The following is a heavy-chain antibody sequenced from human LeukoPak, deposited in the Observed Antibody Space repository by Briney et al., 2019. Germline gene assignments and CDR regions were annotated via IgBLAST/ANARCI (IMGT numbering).Heavy chain of an antibody. CDR2: IRQDGDTK. CDR3: ARDRVAAAGTNWFDP. CDR1: GFPFNAYW. Sequence: GGSLRLSCAASGFPFNAYWMTWVRQAPGKGLEWVANIRQDGDTKYYVDSVKGRFTISRDNAMNSLYLQMNSLRAEDTAVYYCARDRVAAAGTNWFDPWGQGTLVTVSS. V-gene: IGHV3-7*03. J-gene: IGHJ5*02. D-gene: IGHD6-13*01.